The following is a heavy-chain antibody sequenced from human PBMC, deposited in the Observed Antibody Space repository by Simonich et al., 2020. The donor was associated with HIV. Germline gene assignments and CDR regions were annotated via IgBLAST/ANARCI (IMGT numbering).Heavy chain of an antibody. CDR1: GYSFSTYD. D-gene: IGHD2-2*01. CDR2: MNPNSGNT. V-gene: IGHV1-8*03. J-gene: IGHJ4*02. Sequence: GAEVKKPGASVKVSCKASGYSFSTYDIHWVRQATGQGLEWMGWMNPNSGNTGYAQKFQGRVTITWNTSTSTAYMELRSLRSDDTAVYYCARDQRYCSSTSCYGRQYYFDYWGQGTLVTVSS. CDR3: ARDQRYCSSTSCYGRQYYFDY.